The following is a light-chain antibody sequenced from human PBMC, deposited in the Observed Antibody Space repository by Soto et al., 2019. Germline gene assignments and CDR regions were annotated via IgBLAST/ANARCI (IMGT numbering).Light chain of an antibody. CDR3: QQYGSSPRT. V-gene: IGKV3-20*01. J-gene: IGKJ1*01. CDR1: QSVSSNY. Sequence: EIVLTQSPGTLSLSPGERATLSCRASQSVSSNYLAWYQQQPGQAPRLLIYGASSRATGIPDRFSGSGSGTDFTITISRLEPEDFAVYYCQQYGSSPRTFGQGTKVEIK. CDR2: GAS.